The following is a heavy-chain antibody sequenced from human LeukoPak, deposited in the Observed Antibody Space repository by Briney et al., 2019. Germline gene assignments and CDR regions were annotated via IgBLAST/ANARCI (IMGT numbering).Heavy chain of an antibody. V-gene: IGHV5-51*01. D-gene: IGHD2-15*01. J-gene: IGHJ3*02. CDR2: XXXGDSDT. CDR1: GYSFTSYW. CDR3: ARRDVVVVAATDHDAFDI. Sequence: GESLKISCKGSGYSFTSYWIGWVRQMPGKGLXXXXXXXXGDSDTRYSPSFQGQVTISADKSISTAYLQWSSLKASDTAMYYCARRDVVVVAATDHDAFDIWGQGTMVTVSS.